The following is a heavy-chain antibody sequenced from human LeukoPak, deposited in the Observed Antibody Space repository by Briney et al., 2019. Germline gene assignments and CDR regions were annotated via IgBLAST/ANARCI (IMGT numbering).Heavy chain of an antibody. CDR2: IYYSGST. CDR3: AREGDY. J-gene: IGHJ4*02. Sequence: SETLSLTCTVSGGSVSSGSYYWSWIRQPPGKGLEWIGYIYYSGSTNYNPSLKSRVTISADTSKNQFSLKLTSVTAADTAVYYCAREGDYWGQGTLVTVSS. V-gene: IGHV4-61*01. CDR1: GGSVSSGSYY.